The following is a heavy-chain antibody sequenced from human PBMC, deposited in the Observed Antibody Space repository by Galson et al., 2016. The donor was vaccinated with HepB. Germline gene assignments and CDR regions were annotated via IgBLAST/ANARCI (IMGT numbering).Heavy chain of an antibody. CDR2: LKSDGRST. D-gene: IGHD2/OR15-2a*01. Sequence: SLRLSCAASGFTFSSHWMHWVRQAPGKGLVCVSRLKSDGRSTYYADSVKGRFTISRDNAKNTLYLQMNSLGAEDTAVYYCAKRHEYCPPVGCSVDYWGQGTLVSVSS. CDR3: AKRHEYCPPVGCSVDY. V-gene: IGHV3-74*01. J-gene: IGHJ4*02. CDR1: GFTFSSHW.